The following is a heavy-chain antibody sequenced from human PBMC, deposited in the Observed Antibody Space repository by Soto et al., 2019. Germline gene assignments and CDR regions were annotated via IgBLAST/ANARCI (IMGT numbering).Heavy chain of an antibody. CDR1: GGSISTSSYY. V-gene: IGHV4-39*01. Sequence: QLQLQESGPGLVKPSETLSLTCTVSGGSISTSSYYWGGIRQPPGKGLEWIGIISYSGSTYYNPSLKSRVTISVDTSKNQFSLKLSSVTAADTAVYYCARDYDSSGDYWGQGTLVTVSS. J-gene: IGHJ4*02. CDR3: ARDYDSSGDY. CDR2: ISYSGST. D-gene: IGHD3-22*01.